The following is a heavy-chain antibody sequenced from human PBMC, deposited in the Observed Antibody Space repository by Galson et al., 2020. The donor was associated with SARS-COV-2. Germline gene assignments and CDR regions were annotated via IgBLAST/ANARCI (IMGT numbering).Heavy chain of an antibody. D-gene: IGHD2-2*01. V-gene: IGHV1-2*04. J-gene: IGHJ6*03. Sequence: ASVKVSCKASGYTFTGYYMHWVRQAPGQGLEWMGWINPNSGGTNYAQKFQGWVTMTRDTSISTAYMELSRLRSDDTAVYYCARDQGQLPSYYYYMDVWGKGTTVTVSS. CDR2: INPNSGGT. CDR3: ARDQGQLPSYYYYMDV. CDR1: GYTFTGYY.